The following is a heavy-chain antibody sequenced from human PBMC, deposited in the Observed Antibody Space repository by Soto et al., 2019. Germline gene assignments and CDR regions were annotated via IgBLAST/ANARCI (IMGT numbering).Heavy chain of an antibody. CDR3: ARGSTYYYDSSGQLIDY. Sequence: PSETLSLTCTVSGGSISSGDYYWSWIRQPPGKGLEWIGYIYYSGSTYYNPSLKSRVTISVDTSKNQFSLKLSSVTAADTAVYYCARGSTYYYDSSGQLIDYWGQGTLVTVPS. CDR1: GGSISSGDYY. CDR2: IYYSGST. V-gene: IGHV4-30-4*01. D-gene: IGHD3-22*01. J-gene: IGHJ4*02.